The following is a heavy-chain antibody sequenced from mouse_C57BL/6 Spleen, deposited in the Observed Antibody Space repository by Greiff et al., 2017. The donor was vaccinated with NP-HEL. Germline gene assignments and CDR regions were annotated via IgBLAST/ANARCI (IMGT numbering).Heavy chain of an antibody. CDR1: GFTFNTYA. D-gene: IGHD2-2*01. CDR3: VRGSYGYGWFAY. Sequence: EVQVVESGGGLVQPKGSLKLSCAASGFTFNTYAMHWVRQAPGKGLEWVARIRSKSSNYATYSADSVKDRFTISRDDSQSMLYLKMNNLKTEDTAMYYCVRGSYGYGWFAYWGQGTLVTVSA. J-gene: IGHJ3*01. CDR2: IRSKSSNYAT. V-gene: IGHV10-3*01.